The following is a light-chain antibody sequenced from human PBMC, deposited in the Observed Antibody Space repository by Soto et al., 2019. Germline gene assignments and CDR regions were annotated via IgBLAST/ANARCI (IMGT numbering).Light chain of an antibody. J-gene: IGLJ2*01. CDR1: SSDVGGYDY. Sequence: QSVLTQPASVSGSPGQSITISCAGTSSDVGGYDYVSWSRQHPGKAPKLMIYEVSNRPSGVSNRFSGSKSGNTASLTISGFQAEDEADYYCSSYTSSSTPVVFGGGTKLTVL. CDR3: SSYTSSSTPVV. V-gene: IGLV2-14*01. CDR2: EVS.